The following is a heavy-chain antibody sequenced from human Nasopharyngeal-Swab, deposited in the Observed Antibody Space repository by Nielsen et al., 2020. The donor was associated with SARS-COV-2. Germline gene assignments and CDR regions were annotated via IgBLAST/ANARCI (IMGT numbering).Heavy chain of an antibody. CDR1: GFTFSSYW. V-gene: IGHV3-74*01. D-gene: IGHD3/OR15-3a*01. J-gene: IGHJ6*02. CDR3: AGDRRPTDWDYYYGMDV. CDR2: INSDGSST. Sequence: GESLKISCAASGFTFSSYWMHWVRQAPGKGLVWVSRINSDGSSTSYADSVKGRFTISRDNAKNTLYLQMNSLRAEDTAVYYCAGDRRPTDWDYYYGMDVWGQGTTVTVSS.